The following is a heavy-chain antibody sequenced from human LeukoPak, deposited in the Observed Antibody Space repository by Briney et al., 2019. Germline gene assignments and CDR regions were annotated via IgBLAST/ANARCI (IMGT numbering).Heavy chain of an antibody. J-gene: IGHJ5*02. V-gene: IGHV1-69*13. D-gene: IGHD2-2*01. CDR2: IIPIFGTA. CDR1: GGTFSSYA. Sequence: GASVKVSCKASGGTFSSYAISWARQAPGQGLEWMGGIIPIFGTANYAQKFQGRVTITADESTSTAYMELSSLRSEDTAVYYCAREYCSSTSCYGFDPWGQGTLVTVSS. CDR3: AREYCSSTSCYGFDP.